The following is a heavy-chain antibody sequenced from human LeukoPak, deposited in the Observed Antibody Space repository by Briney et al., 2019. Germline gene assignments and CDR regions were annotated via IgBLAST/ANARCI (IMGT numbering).Heavy chain of an antibody. D-gene: IGHD6-6*01. Sequence: SETLSLTCTVSGGSISSGGYYWSWIRQHPGKGLEWIGYIYYSGSTYYNPSLKSRVTMSVDTSKNQFSLKLSSVTAADTAVYYCARPTEYSNPWGGGAFDIWGQGTMATVSS. CDR2: IYYSGST. J-gene: IGHJ3*02. V-gene: IGHV4-31*03. CDR1: GGSISSGGYY. CDR3: ARPTEYSNPWGGGAFDI.